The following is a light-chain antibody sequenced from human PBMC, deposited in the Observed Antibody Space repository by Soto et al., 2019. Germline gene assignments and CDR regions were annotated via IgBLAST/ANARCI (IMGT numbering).Light chain of an antibody. CDR2: DAS. CDR3: QQYNDLST. Sequence: EFVFTQSPGTLSFSPGERANLSCQASQTVRNNYLAWYQQKPGQAPRLLIYDASSRATGIPDRFSGGGSGTEFTLTISSLQADDFATYYCQQYNDLSTFGGGTKVDIK. CDR1: QTVRNNY. J-gene: IGKJ4*01. V-gene: IGKV3-20*01.